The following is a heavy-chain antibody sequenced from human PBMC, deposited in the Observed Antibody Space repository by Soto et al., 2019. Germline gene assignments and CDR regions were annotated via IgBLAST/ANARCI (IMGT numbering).Heavy chain of an antibody. Sequence: QVQLVQSGAEVKKPGASVKVSCKASGYTFTSYGISWVRQAPGQGLEWMGWISAYNGNTNYAQKLQGRVTMTTDTCTRRVYMELRGLRSDETAVYYCARERGTSSSWYRPSFDRWGQATLFTDSS. CDR3: ARERGTSSSWYRPSFDR. V-gene: IGHV1-18*01. D-gene: IGHD6-13*01. CDR2: ISAYNGNT. J-gene: IGHJ5*02. CDR1: GYTFTSYG.